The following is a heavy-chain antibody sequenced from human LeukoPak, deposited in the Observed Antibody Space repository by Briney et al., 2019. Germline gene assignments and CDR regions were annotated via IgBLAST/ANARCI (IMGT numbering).Heavy chain of an antibody. CDR1: GGSISSGDYY. Sequence: SQTLSLTCTVSGGSISSGDYYWSWIRQPPGKGLEWIGYIYYSGSTYYNPSLKSRVTISVDTSKNQFSLKLSSVTAADTAVYYCARDSIGGTGAFDIWGQGTMVTVSS. CDR2: IYYSGST. J-gene: IGHJ3*02. CDR3: ARDSIGGTGAFDI. V-gene: IGHV4-30-4*08. D-gene: IGHD1-1*01.